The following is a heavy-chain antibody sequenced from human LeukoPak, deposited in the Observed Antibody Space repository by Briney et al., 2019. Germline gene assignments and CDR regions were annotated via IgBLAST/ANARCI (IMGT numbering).Heavy chain of an antibody. V-gene: IGHV5-51*01. CDR1: GYSFTSYL. CDR2: IYPGDSDT. Sequence: GESLKISCKGSGYSFTSYLIGWVRQMPGKGLEWMGIIYPGDSDTRYSPSFQGQFTISADKSISTAYLQWSSLKASDTAMYYCARLQNPQGGYPEYFQHWGQGTLVTVSS. J-gene: IGHJ1*01. D-gene: IGHD1-1*01. CDR3: ARLQNPQGGYPEYFQH.